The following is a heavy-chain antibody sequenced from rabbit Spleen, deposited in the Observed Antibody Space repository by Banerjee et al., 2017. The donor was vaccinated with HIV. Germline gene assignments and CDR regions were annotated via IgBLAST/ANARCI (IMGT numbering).Heavy chain of an antibody. D-gene: IGHD4-1*01. CDR1: GFSFSSGYD. V-gene: IGHV1S43*01. Sequence: QQQLVESGGGLVKPGASLTLTCKASGFSFSSGYDMCWVRQAPGKGLEWIGYIDPVFGITYYANWVNGRFSISRENAQNTVFLQMTSLTAADTATYFCARDLAGVIGWNFGLWGQGTLVTVS. CDR2: IDPVFGIT. J-gene: IGHJ4*01. CDR3: ARDLAGVIGWNFGL.